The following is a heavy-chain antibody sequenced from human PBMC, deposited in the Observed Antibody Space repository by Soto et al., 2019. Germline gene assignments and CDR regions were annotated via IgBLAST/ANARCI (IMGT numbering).Heavy chain of an antibody. CDR3: ARVSSIAARRSFDS. CDR1: GYTFTSHD. J-gene: IGHJ4*02. V-gene: IGHV1-8*01. Sequence: QVQLVQSGTEVKTPGASVKVSCKASGYTFTSHDINWVRQATGQGLEWMGWLNPYNGKTAYAQRFQGRVTMTWNATTGTVYLELSSLRSEDTAMYYCARVSSIAARRSFDSWSQGTLVNVSS. D-gene: IGHD6-6*01. CDR2: LNPYNGKT.